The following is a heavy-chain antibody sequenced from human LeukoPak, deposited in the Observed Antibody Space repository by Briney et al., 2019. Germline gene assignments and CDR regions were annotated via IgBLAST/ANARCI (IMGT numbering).Heavy chain of an antibody. V-gene: IGHV4-39*01. CDR1: GGSIISTTYY. Sequence: SETLSLTCTVSGGSIISTTYYWGWIRQPPGKGLEWIGSIYYSGSTYYSPSLKSRLTISVDTSKNQFSLKLSSVTAADTAVYYCARGLSAAVDYWGQGTLDTVSS. CDR2: IYYSGST. D-gene: IGHD6-13*01. J-gene: IGHJ4*02. CDR3: ARGLSAAVDY.